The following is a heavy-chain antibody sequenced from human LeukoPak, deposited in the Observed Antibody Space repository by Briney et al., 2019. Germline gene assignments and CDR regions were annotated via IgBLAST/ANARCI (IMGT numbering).Heavy chain of an antibody. V-gene: IGHV3-21*01. CDR2: ISSSSSYI. CDR1: GFTFSSYS. D-gene: IGHD6-19*01. J-gene: IGHJ3*02. CDR3: ARDRTGYSSGYDAFDI. Sequence: KPGGSLRLSCAASGFTFSSYSMNWVRQAPGKGLEWVSSISSSSSYIYCADSVKGRFTISRDNAKNSLYLQMNSLGAEDTAVYYCARDRTGYSSGYDAFDIWGQGTMVTVSS.